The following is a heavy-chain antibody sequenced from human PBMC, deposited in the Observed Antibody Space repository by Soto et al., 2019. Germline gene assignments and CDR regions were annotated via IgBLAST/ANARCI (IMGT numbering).Heavy chain of an antibody. CDR2: ISSSSTYT. V-gene: IGHV3-11*05. Sequence: QVQLVESGGGLVKPGGSLRLSCTASGFTFSDYYMSWIRQAPGKGLEWVSYISSSSTYTNYADSVKGRFTISRDNAKNALYLQMNSLRAEDTDVYYCAREGSGGSGSHFDYWGQGTLGTVSS. D-gene: IGHD3-10*01. J-gene: IGHJ4*02. CDR1: GFTFSDYY. CDR3: AREGSGGSGSHFDY.